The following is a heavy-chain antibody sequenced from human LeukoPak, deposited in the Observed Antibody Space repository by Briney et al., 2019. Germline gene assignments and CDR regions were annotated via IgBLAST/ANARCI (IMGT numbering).Heavy chain of an antibody. CDR3: ARHITSGYYGSGSYGPDY. V-gene: IGHV3-48*01. J-gene: IGHJ4*02. CDR1: GFTFSIYS. D-gene: IGHD3-10*01. CDR2: ISSSSSTI. Sequence: GGSLRLSCAASGFTFSIYSMNWVRQAPGKGLEWVSYISSSSSTIYYADSVKGRFTISRDNAKNSLYLQMNSLRAEDTAVYYCARHITSGYYGSGSYGPDYWGQGTLVTVSS.